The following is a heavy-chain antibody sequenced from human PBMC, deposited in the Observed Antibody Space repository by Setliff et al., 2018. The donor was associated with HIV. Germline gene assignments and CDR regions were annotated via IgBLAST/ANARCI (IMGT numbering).Heavy chain of an antibody. CDR1: GYSISTAYY. V-gene: IGHV4-38-2*01. J-gene: IGHJ4*02. CDR3: MRGRSITIFGVAYFDF. Sequence: NPSETLSLTCAVSGYSISTAYYWGWIRQPPGKGLEWIGSVYHSGTTYYNPSLKSRVTMSVDMSNNQFSLKVTSVTAADTAVYYCMRGRSITIFGVAYFDFWGQGTQVTVSS. CDR2: VYHSGTT. D-gene: IGHD3-3*01.